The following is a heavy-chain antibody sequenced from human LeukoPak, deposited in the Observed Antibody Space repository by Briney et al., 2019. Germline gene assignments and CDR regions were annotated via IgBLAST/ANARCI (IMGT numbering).Heavy chain of an antibody. V-gene: IGHV4-59*01. Sequence: SETLSLTCTVSGGSINSYYWSWIRQPPGKGLEWIGYIYYSGSTNYNPSLKSRVTISVDTSKNQFSLKLSSVTAADTAVYYCARERMKERGYFDYWGQGTLVTVSS. J-gene: IGHJ4*02. CDR3: ARERMKERGYFDY. CDR2: IYYSGST. CDR1: GGSINSYY. D-gene: IGHD2/OR15-2a*01.